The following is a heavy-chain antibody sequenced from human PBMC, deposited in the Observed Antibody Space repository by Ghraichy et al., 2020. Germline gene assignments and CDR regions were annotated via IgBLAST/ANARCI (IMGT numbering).Heavy chain of an antibody. V-gene: IGHV3-7*03. CDR1: GFSFSNSW. D-gene: IGHD3-9*01. Sequence: GGSLRLSCAVSGFSFSNSWLTGVRQAPGKGLEWVANIKEDGSEKYYVDSVKGRFTISRDNAKNSLYLQMNSLRAEDTAVYYCTRLPLMTGDFDYWGQGTLVTV. CDR3: TRLPLMTGDFDY. CDR2: IKEDGSEK. J-gene: IGHJ4*02.